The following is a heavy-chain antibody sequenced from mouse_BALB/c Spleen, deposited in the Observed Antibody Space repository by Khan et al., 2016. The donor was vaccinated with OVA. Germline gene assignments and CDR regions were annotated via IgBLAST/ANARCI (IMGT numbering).Heavy chain of an antibody. CDR3: ARRTTAYAMDY. CDR1: GYTFTSNT. D-gene: IGHD1-2*01. CDR2: INPRSGYT. J-gene: IGHJ4*01. Sequence: QVQLKQSGAEPARPGASVKMYCTASGYTFTSNTMHWVKPRPGQGLEWIGYINPRSGYTNYNQKFNDKATLTADKSSSTAYMQLSSLTSEDSAVYYCARRTTAYAMDYWGQGTSVTVSS. V-gene: IGHV1-4*01.